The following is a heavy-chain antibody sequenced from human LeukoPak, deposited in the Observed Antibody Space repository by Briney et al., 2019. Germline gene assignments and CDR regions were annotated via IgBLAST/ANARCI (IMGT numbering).Heavy chain of an antibody. J-gene: IGHJ6*03. V-gene: IGHV3-21*01. CDR1: GFTFSSYS. CDR3: ARLVGYFYYYMDV. Sequence: PGGSLRLSCAASGFTFSSYSMNWVRQAPAKGLEWVSSISSSSSYIYYADSVKGRFTIPRNNAKNSLYLQMNSLRAEDTAVYYCARLVGYFYYYMDVWGKGTTVTVSS. CDR2: ISSSSSYI. D-gene: IGHD3-10*01.